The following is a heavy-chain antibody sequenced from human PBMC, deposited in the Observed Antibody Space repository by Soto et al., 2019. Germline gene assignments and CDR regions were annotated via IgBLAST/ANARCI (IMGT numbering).Heavy chain of an antibody. D-gene: IGHD2-15*01. CDR2: ISYDGSNK. CDR1: GFTFSSYG. Sequence: QVQLVESGGGVVQPGRSLRLSCAASGFTFSSYGMHWVRQAPGKGLEWVAVISYDGSNKYYADSVKGRFTISRDNSKNXRYLQMNSLRAEDTAVYYGAKEGRGRDVRSPLVDYWGQGTLVTVSS. CDR3: AKEGRGRDVRSPLVDY. V-gene: IGHV3-30*18. J-gene: IGHJ4*02.